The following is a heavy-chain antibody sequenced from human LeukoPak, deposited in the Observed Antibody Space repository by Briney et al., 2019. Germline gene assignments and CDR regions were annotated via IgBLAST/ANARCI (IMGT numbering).Heavy chain of an antibody. CDR2: IYYSGST. J-gene: IGHJ4*02. CDR1: GGSISSSSYS. V-gene: IGHV4-39*01. D-gene: IGHD2-2*01. CDR3: ARGYCTSTSCYNFDY. Sequence: KPSETLSLTCTVSGGSISSSSYSWGWIRQPPGKGLEWIGSIYYSGSTYYNPSLKSRVTISVDTSKNQFSLKLSSVTAADTAVYYCARGYCTSTSCYNFDYWGQGILVTVSS.